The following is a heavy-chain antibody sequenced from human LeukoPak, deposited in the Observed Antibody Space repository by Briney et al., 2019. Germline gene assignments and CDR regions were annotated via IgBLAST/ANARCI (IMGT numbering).Heavy chain of an antibody. CDR2: ISAYNGNT. CDR1: GYTFTSYG. V-gene: IGHV1-18*01. D-gene: IGHD3-3*01. J-gene: IGHJ5*02. Sequence: ASVKVSCKASGYTFTSYGISWVRQAPGQGLEWMGWISAYNGNTSYAQKFQGRVTMTRDTSTSTVYMELSSLRSEDTAVYYCARGGLFYSNWFDPWGQGTLVTVSS. CDR3: ARGGLFYSNWFDP.